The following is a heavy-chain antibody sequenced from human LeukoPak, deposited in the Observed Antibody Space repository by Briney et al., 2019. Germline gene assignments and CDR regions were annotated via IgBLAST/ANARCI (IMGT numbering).Heavy chain of an antibody. V-gene: IGHV3-11*06. CDR1: GFTFSDYY. CDR2: ISSSSSYK. Sequence: GGSLRLSCAASGFTFSDYYMIWIRHARGEGLEWVSYISSSSSYKNYADSVKGRFTVSRDNAKNSLYLQMNSLRAEDTAVYFCARDRGGGSYQSAFGYWGQGTLVTVSS. D-gene: IGHD1-26*01. CDR3: ARDRGGGSYQSAFGY. J-gene: IGHJ4*02.